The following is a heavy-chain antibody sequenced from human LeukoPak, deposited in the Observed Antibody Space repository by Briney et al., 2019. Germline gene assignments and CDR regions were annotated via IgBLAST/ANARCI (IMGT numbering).Heavy chain of an antibody. CDR1: GFTFDDYG. J-gene: IGHJ4*02. V-gene: IGHV3-20*04. D-gene: IGHD2-15*01. CDR3: ARGPPGVVAATPDFDY. Sequence: PGGSLRLSCAASGFTFDDYGMSWVRQAPGKGLEWVSGINWNGGSTGYADSVKGRFTISRDNSKNTLYLQMNSLRAEDTAVYYCARGPPGVVAATPDFDYWGQGTLVTVSS. CDR2: INWNGGST.